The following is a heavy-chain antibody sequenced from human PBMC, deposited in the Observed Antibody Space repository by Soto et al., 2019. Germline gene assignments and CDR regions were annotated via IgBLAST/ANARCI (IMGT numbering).Heavy chain of an antibody. CDR1: GFTFSSYG. Sequence: GGSLRLSCAVSGFTFSSYGMHWVRQAPGKGLEWVAVISYDGSNKYYAYSVKGRFTISIDNSKNTLYLQMNSLRAEDTAVYYWAKDNQVGPAMVTSAFDIWGQGTMVTVSS. V-gene: IGHV3-30*18. CDR2: ISYDGSNK. D-gene: IGHD5-18*01. CDR3: AKDNQVGPAMVTSAFDI. J-gene: IGHJ3*02.